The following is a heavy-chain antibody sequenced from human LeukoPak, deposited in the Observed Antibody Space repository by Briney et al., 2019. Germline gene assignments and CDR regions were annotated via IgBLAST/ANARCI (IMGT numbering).Heavy chain of an antibody. J-gene: IGHJ4*02. CDR1: GFTFDDYA. V-gene: IGHV3-9*01. Sequence: GRSLRLSCAASGFTFDDYAMHWVRQAPGKGLEWVSGISWNSGSIGYVDSVKGRFTISRDNAKNSLYLQMNSLRAEDTALYYCAKGTYSSSWSLFDYWGQGTLVTVSS. CDR2: ISWNSGSI. D-gene: IGHD6-13*01. CDR3: AKGTYSSSWSLFDY.